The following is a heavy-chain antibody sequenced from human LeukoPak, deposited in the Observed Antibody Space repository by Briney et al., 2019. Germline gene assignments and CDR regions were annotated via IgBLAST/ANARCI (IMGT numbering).Heavy chain of an antibody. J-gene: IGHJ6*03. CDR1: GFTFSSHG. Sequence: GGSLRLSCAASGFTFSSHGMNWVRQAPGKGLEWVSGIIPSGHTTYYADSVKGRFTISRDNSKNTLYLQMNSLRAEDTAVYYCARSLGDYSSGWYNSLNYYYYMDVWGKGTTVTISS. V-gene: IGHV3-23*01. CDR3: ARSLGDYSSGWYNSLNYYYYMDV. CDR2: IIPSGHTT. D-gene: IGHD6-19*01.